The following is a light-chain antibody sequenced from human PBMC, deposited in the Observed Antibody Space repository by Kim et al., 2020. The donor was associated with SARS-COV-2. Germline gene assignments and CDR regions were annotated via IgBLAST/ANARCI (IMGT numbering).Light chain of an antibody. CDR1: NSDIGAYDF. CDR2: DVN. V-gene: IGLV2-14*03. J-gene: IGLJ2*01. Sequence: GQSITISCTGTNSDIGAYDFVSWYQQHPGKAPKLMISDVNNRPSGVSTRFSGSKSDNMAFLTISGLQAEDEADYYCSSFTRLTTVVFGGGTQLTVL. CDR3: SSFTRLTTVV.